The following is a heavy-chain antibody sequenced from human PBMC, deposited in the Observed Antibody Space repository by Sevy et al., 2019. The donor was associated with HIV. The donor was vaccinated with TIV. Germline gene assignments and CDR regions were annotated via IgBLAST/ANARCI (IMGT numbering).Heavy chain of an antibody. V-gene: IGHV3-7*01. J-gene: IGHJ6*02. CDR3: ARAMGV. CDR2: INQDGSEI. CDR1: GISISSHW. Sequence: GSLRLSCVGAGISISSHWMNWVRQSPGKGLEWVANINQDGSEIYYVGSVKGRFTISRDNARNSGYLQMHSLSVEDSGVYYCARAMGVWGQGTTDTVSS.